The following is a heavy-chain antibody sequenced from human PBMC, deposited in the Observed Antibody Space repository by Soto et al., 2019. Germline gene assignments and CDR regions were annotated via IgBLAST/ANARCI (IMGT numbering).Heavy chain of an antibody. J-gene: IGHJ4*02. V-gene: IGHV4-39*01. D-gene: IGHD4-17*01. CDR1: GCSINSSSSNY. Sequence: PSETLALTCTVSGCSINSSSSNYWGWIRQPPGRGLEWIGSVYYTGVTYYNPSLKGRVTISVDTSNNQFSLKVSSVTATDTAVYYCARQNDYGGNPYDYWGQGILVTVS. CDR3: ARQNDYGGNPYDY. CDR2: VYYTGVT.